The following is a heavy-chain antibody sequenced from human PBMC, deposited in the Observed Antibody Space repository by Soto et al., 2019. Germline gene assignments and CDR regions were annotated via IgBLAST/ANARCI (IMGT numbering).Heavy chain of an antibody. Sequence: SETLSLTCTVSGGSISSYYWSWIRQPPGKGLEWIGYIYYSGSTNYNPSLKSRVTISVDTSKNQFSLKLSSVTAADTAVYYCAREREELASTQDYYYYYMDVWGKGTTVTVSS. CDR1: GGSISSYY. D-gene: IGHD1-26*01. CDR2: IYYSGST. CDR3: AREREELASTQDYYYYYMDV. J-gene: IGHJ6*03. V-gene: IGHV4-59*01.